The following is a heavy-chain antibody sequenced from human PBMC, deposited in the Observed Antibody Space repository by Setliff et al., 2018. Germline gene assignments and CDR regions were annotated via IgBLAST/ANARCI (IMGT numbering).Heavy chain of an antibody. CDR1: GGTFSSYA. CDR3: ARDEWELVGLESAFDI. Sequence: SVKVSCKAFGGTFSSYAISWVRQAPGQGLEWMGGIIPILGIANYAQKFQGRVTITADKSTSTAYMELSSLRSEDTAVYYCARDEWELVGLESAFDIWGQGTMVTVS. D-gene: IGHD1-26*01. J-gene: IGHJ3*02. CDR2: IIPILGIA. V-gene: IGHV1-69*10.